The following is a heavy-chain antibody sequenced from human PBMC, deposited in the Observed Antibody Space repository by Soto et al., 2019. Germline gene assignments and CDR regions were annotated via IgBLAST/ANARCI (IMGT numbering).Heavy chain of an antibody. D-gene: IGHD3-3*01. V-gene: IGHV3-30-3*01. CDR3: ARDEVAVLSGYQQIDY. CDR2: ISYDGSNK. CDR1: GFTFSIYA. J-gene: IGHJ4*02. Sequence: GGSLRLSCAASGFTFSIYAMHWVRQAPGKGLEWVAVISYDGSNKYYADSVKGRFTISRDNSKNTLYLQMNSLRAEDTAVYYCARDEVAVLSGYQQIDYWGQGTLVTVSS.